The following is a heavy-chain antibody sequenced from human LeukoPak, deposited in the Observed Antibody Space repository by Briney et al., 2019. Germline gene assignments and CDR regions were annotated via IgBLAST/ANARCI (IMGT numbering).Heavy chain of an antibody. CDR1: GFTFSSYA. J-gene: IGHJ4*02. CDR2: IWYDGNNK. V-gene: IGHV3-33*08. CDR3: ARQHCSGGDCYFFD. Sequence: GGSLRLSCAASGFTFSSYAMHWVRQAPGRGLEWVALIWYDGNNKYYADSVKGRFTISRDNSKNTLYLQLNSLRAEGTAVYYCARQHCSGGDCYFFDWGQGTLVTVSS. D-gene: IGHD2-15*01.